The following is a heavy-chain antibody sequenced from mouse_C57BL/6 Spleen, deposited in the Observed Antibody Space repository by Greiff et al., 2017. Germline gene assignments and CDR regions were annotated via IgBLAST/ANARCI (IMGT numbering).Heavy chain of an antibody. D-gene: IGHD4-1*01. CDR2: IYPGDGDT. CDR1: GYAFSSSW. V-gene: IGHV1-82*01. Sequence: VKLMESGPELVKPGASVKISCKASGYAFSSSWMNWVKQRPGKGLEWIGRIYPGDGDTNYNGKFKGKATLTADKSSSTAYMQLSSLTSEDSAVYFCAGNWDRAWFAYWGQGTLVTVSA. J-gene: IGHJ3*01. CDR3: AGNWDRAWFAY.